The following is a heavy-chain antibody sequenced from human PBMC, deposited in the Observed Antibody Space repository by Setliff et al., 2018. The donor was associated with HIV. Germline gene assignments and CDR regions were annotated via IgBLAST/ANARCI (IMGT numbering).Heavy chain of an antibody. J-gene: IGHJ4*02. CDR3: ARRMRYYDSSGYYGHYFDS. CDR2: IYPGDSDP. Sequence: GESLKISCKASGYSFTNYWIGWARQMPGKGLEWMGIIYPGDSDPRYSPSFQGQVTISADKSISTAYLQWSSLKASDTAMYYCARRMRYYDSSGYYGHYFDSWGQGTLVTVS. V-gene: IGHV5-51*01. CDR1: GYSFTNYW. D-gene: IGHD3-22*01.